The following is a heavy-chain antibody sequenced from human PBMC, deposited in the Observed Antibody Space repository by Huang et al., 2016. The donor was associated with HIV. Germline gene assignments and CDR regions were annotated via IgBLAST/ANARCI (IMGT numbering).Heavy chain of an antibody. J-gene: IGHJ3*02. CDR1: GFTLSDHY. CDR3: TKGYSGVSVYAFDI. V-gene: IGHV3-72*01. D-gene: IGHD2-15*01. Sequence: EEQLVEAGGGFVQPGGSLRLSCAGAGFTLSDHYIDGVRQGPGKGLEGVSRSGNRADRYTKEYAASVKGRFAISRDDSKNSLYLHMNSLKTEDTAVYHCTKGYSGVSVYAFDIWGQGTMVTVSS. CDR2: SGNRADRYTK.